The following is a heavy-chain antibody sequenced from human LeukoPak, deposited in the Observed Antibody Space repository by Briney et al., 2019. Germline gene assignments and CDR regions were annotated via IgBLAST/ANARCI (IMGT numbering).Heavy chain of an antibody. CDR1: GFTFSDYY. V-gene: IGHV3-11*04. D-gene: IGHD3-22*01. Sequence: GGSLRLSCAASGFTFSDYYMSWIRQAPGKGLERVSYISSSGSTKYYADSVKGRFTISRDNAKNSLYLRMNSLRAEDTAVYYCASKDYYDSSGVLWGQGTLVTVSS. J-gene: IGHJ4*02. CDR3: ASKDYYDSSGVL. CDR2: ISSSGSTK.